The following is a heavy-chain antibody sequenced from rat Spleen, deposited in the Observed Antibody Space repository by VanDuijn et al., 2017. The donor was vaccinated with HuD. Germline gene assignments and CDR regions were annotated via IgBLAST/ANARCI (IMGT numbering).Heavy chain of an antibody. D-gene: IGHD1-12*03. Sequence: EVQLVESGGGLVQPGRSLKLSCAASGFIFSDSYMAWVRQAPKKGLEWVASITFEGSSTYYRDSVKGRFTTSRDNAKSTLYLQMDSLRSEDTATYYCARHAYYDGYYHWYFDLWGPGTMVTVSS. V-gene: IGHV5-7*01. J-gene: IGHJ1*01. CDR2: ITFEGSST. CDR3: ARHAYYDGYYHWYFDL. CDR1: GFIFSDSY.